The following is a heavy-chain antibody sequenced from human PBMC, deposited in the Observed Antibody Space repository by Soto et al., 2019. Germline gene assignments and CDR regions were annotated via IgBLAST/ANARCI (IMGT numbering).Heavy chain of an antibody. J-gene: IGHJ6*02. CDR3: AKGGYTYGYYYHGMDV. D-gene: IGHD5-18*01. CDR1: GFTFSNYA. Sequence: VQLLESGGGLVQPGGSLRLSCAASGFTFSNYAMSWVRQAPGKGLEWVSAISGSGGSTYYADSVKGRFTISRDNSKNTLYLQMNSLRAEDTAVYYCAKGGYTYGYYYHGMDVWGQGTTVTVSS. V-gene: IGHV3-23*01. CDR2: ISGSGGST.